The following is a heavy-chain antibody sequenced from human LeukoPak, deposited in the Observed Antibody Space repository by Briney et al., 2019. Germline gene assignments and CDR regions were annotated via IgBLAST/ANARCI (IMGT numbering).Heavy chain of an antibody. CDR1: GGSISSSSYY. Sequence: PETLSLTCTVSGGSISSSSYYWGWIRQPPGKGLEWIGSIYYSGSTYYNPSLKSRVTISVDTSKNQFSLKLSSVNAADTAVYYCASGGFGELLSNNWFDPWGQGTLVTVSS. CDR2: IYYSGST. J-gene: IGHJ5*02. V-gene: IGHV4-39*01. D-gene: IGHD3-10*01. CDR3: ASGGFGELLSNNWFDP.